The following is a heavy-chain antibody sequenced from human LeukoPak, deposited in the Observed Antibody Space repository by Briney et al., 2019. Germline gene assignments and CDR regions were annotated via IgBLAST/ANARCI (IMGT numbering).Heavy chain of an antibody. CDR1: GYTFTSYG. CDR3: ARVGGLNYYDSSGYADY. CDR2: ISAYNGNT. J-gene: IGHJ4*02. Sequence: GASVKVSCKASGYTFTSYGISWVRPAPGQGLEWMGWISAYNGNTNYAQKLQGRVTMTTDTSTSTAYMELRSLRSDDTAVYYCARVGGLNYYDSSGYADYWGQGTLVTVSS. V-gene: IGHV1-18*01. D-gene: IGHD3-22*01.